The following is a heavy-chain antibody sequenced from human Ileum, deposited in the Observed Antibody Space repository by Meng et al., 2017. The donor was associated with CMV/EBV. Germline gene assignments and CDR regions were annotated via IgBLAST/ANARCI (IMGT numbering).Heavy chain of an antibody. V-gene: IGHV4-30-4*01. CDR1: GGSISSGDYY. J-gene: IGHJ4*02. D-gene: IGHD3-22*01. CDR3: ARVYYDSSGLYYFDY. Sequence: CTVSGGSISSGDYYWGWSRQPPGKGLEWIGYSGNTFYNPSLKSRLTISVDMSRHQFSLKLTSVTAADTAVYYCARVYYDSSGLYYFDYWGQGTLVTVSS. CDR2: YSGNT.